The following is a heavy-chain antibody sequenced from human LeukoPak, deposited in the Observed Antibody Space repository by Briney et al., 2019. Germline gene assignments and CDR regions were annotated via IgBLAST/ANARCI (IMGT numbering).Heavy chain of an antibody. CDR3: ARDWFHAIDY. D-gene: IGHD2/OR15-2a*01. Sequence: GGSLRLSCAASGFTFSSYWMSWVRQAPGKGLEWVANIKQDGSEKYYVDSVKGRFTISRDNAKSTLYLQMNSLRDEDTAVYYCARDWFHAIDYWGQGTLVTVSS. V-gene: IGHV3-7*01. J-gene: IGHJ4*02. CDR2: IKQDGSEK. CDR1: GFTFSSYW.